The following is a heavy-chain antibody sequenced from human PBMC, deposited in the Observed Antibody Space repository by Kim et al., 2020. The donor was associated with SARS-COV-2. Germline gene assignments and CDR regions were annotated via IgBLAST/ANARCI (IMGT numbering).Heavy chain of an antibody. CDR3: ARHRDTSVVDY. CDR1: GGSISSYY. CDR2: IYFSGST. J-gene: IGHJ4*02. Sequence: SETLSLTCTVSGGSISSYYWSWIRQPPGKGLEWIGYIYFSGSTNYNPSLKSRVTISVDTSKNQFSLKLSSVTAADTAVYYWARHRDTSVVDYLGQGTLV. D-gene: IGHD4-17*01. V-gene: IGHV4-59*08.